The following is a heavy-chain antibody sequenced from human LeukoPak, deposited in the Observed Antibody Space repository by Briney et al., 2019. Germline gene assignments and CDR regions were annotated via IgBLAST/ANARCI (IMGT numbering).Heavy chain of an antibody. Sequence: GGSLRLSCAASGFTFISYTMNWVRQAPGKGLEWVSSISTSSNYIYYADSVKGRFTISRDNAKNSLFLHMNSMRAEDTDVYYCARSQRLFDYWGQGTLVTVSS. V-gene: IGHV3-21*01. CDR3: ARSQRLFDY. CDR1: GFTFISYT. J-gene: IGHJ4*02. CDR2: ISTSSNYI.